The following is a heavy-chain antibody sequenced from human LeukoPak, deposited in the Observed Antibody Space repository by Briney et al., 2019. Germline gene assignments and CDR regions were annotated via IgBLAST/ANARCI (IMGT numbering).Heavy chain of an antibody. D-gene: IGHD1-1*01. CDR2: ISPYNGNT. CDR3: GRERAYGTDCIDC. V-gene: IGHV1-18*01. Sequence: ASVTLSCKASGYTFTNYGITWVRHAPGPGLEWMGLISPYNGNTNYAQKLQGRVTMTTDTSTSTAYMELRNLRSDDTAVSYTGRERAYGTDCIDCCGQRTLVTVSS. J-gene: IGHJ4*02. CDR1: GYTFTNYG.